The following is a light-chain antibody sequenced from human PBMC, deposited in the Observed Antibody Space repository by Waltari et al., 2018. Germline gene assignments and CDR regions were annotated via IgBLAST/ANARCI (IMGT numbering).Light chain of an antibody. Sequence: QSALTQPASVSGSPGQSLTISCAGTISDIGTYNFVAGYQQVPGKVPKLIIFDVGKRPSGCSNLFSGSKSDNTASLTISGLLAEDEAYYYCASQTTAYTWVFGGGTRLTVL. CDR2: DVG. V-gene: IGLV2-14*03. CDR3: ASQTTAYTWV. CDR1: ISDIGTYNF. J-gene: IGLJ3*02.